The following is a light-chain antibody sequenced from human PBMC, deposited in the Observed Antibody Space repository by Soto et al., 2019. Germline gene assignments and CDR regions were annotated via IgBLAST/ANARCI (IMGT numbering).Light chain of an antibody. V-gene: IGLV1-40*01. J-gene: IGLJ2*01. CDR1: SSNIGAGYD. CDR3: QSYDSSLSVV. CDR2: GNS. Sequence: QSVLTQPPSVSGAPGQRVTISCTGSSSNIGAGYDVHGYQQLPGTAPQHLIYGNSKRPSGVPDRFSGSKSGTSASLAITGLQAEDEADYYCQSYDSSLSVVFGGGTKLTVL.